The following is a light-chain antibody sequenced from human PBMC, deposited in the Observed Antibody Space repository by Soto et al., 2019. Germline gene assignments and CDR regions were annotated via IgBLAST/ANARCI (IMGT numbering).Light chain of an antibody. Sequence: EIVMTQSPLSLPVTPGEPAAISCRSSQSLLHRNGSNYLDWYLQKPGHSPQLLIYLGSNRASGVAGRFSGSGSGTDFTLKISRVEAEDVGVYYCMQSLQTQWTFGQGTKVEI. V-gene: IGKV2-28*01. CDR1: QSLLHRNGSNY. CDR3: MQSLQTQWT. J-gene: IGKJ1*01. CDR2: LGS.